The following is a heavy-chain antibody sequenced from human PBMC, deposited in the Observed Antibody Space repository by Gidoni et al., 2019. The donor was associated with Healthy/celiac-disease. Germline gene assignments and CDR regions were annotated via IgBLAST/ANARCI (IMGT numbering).Heavy chain of an antibody. CDR3: ARHSPPYDFWSADTSYYYGMDV. J-gene: IGHJ6*02. CDR2: IYYSGST. Sequence: GWIRQPPGKGLEWIGSIYYSGSTYYNPSLKSRVTISVDTSKNQFSLKLSSVTAADTAVYYCARHSPPYDFWSADTSYYYGMDVWGQGTTVTVSS. V-gene: IGHV4-39*01. D-gene: IGHD3-3*01.